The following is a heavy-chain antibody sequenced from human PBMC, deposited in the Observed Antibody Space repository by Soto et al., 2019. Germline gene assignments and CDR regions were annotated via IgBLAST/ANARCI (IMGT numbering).Heavy chain of an antibody. V-gene: IGHV1-18*04. CDR1: GYTFTSYG. Sequence: QVQLVQSGAEVKKPGASVKVSCKASGYTFTSYGISWVRQAPGQGLEWMGWISAYNGNTNYAQKLQGRVTMTTDTSTSTAYLELRSLRSDDTAVYYCARSRQYQLLYIGWFDPWGQGTLVTVSS. CDR2: ISAYNGNT. CDR3: ARSRQYQLLYIGWFDP. J-gene: IGHJ5*02. D-gene: IGHD2-2*02.